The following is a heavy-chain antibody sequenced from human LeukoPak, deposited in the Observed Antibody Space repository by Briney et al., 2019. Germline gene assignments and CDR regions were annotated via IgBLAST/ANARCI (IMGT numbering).Heavy chain of an antibody. V-gene: IGHV3-21*01. CDR1: GFTFSSYS. CDR3: ARDRRITMVRGVSNWFDR. Sequence: GGSLRLSCAASGFTFSSYSMTWVRQAPGKGLEWVSSISSGGSYIYYADSVKGRFTISSDNAKNSLYLQMNSLRAEDTAVYYCARDRRITMVRGVSNWFDRWGQGTLATVSS. CDR2: ISSGGSYI. D-gene: IGHD3-10*01. J-gene: IGHJ5*02.